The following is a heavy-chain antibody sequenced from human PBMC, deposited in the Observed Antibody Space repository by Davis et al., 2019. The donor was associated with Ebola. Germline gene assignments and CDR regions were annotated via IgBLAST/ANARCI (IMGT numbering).Heavy chain of an antibody. J-gene: IGHJ4*02. CDR3: ARGLSGYSSGWTLDF. CDR2: ISYDETNI. V-gene: IGHV3-30*03. Sequence: PGGSLRLSCAASGFTFATYGMHWVRQAPGKGLEWVAVISYDETNIYYADSVKGRFTISRDNSKNTLFLQMSSLRAEDTAVYYCARGLSGYSSGWTLDFWGQGTLVSVSS. D-gene: IGHD6-19*01. CDR1: GFTFATYG.